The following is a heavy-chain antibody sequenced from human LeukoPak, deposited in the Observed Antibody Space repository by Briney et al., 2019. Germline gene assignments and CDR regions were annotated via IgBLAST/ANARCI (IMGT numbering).Heavy chain of an antibody. CDR2: ISAYNGNT. CDR3: ARASLYSSDY. D-gene: IGHD6-13*01. J-gene: IGHJ4*02. V-gene: IGHV1-18*01. Sequence: ASVKVSCKASGGTFSSYAISWVRQAPGQGLEWMGWISAYNGNTNYAQKLQGRVTMTTDTSTSTAYMELRSLRSDDTAVYYCARASLYSSDYWGQGTLVTVSS. CDR1: GGTFSSYA.